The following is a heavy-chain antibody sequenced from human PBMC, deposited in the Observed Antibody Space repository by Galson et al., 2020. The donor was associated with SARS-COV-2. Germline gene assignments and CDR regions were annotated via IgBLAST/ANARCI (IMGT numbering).Heavy chain of an antibody. D-gene: IGHD3-10*01. J-gene: IGHJ4*02. CDR1: GFTFSSYG. CDR3: ARDLVGIRDFDY. V-gene: IGHV3-33*01. CDR2: IWYDGSNK. Sequence: GESLKISCAASGFTFSSYGMHWVRQAPGKGLERVAVIWYDGSNKYYADSVKGRFTISRDNSKNTLYLQMNSLRAEDTAVYYCARDLVGIRDFDYWGQGTLVTVSS.